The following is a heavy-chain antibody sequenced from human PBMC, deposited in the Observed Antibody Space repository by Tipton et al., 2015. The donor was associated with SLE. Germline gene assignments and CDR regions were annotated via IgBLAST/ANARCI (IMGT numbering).Heavy chain of an antibody. CDR2: IGRGGDI. Sequence: TLSLTCAASGFTFSRSDMHWVRQTTEGLEWVAAIGRGGDIYYSASVKGRFTISRENAKNSLYLQMNTLRAGDTAIYYCAREMDDSSSRSWSLDVWGKGTTVTVSS. J-gene: IGHJ6*04. CDR3: AREMDDSSSRSWSLDV. D-gene: IGHD6-13*01. V-gene: IGHV3-13*01. CDR1: GFTFSRSD.